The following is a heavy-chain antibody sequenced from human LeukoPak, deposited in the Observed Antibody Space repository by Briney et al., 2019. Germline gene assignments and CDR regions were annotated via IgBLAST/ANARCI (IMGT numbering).Heavy chain of an antibody. V-gene: IGHV4-59*01. CDR1: GGSISNYY. J-gene: IGHJ3*02. Sequence: SETLSLTCTVSGGSISNYYWAWIRQPPGKGLEWIGYIYDTGSTKYDPSLKSRLTISLHTSRNQFSLNLSSLTAADTAIYYCARVRNYPDAFDIWGQGRMVTVSS. CDR2: IYDTGST. CDR3: ARVRNYPDAFDI. D-gene: IGHD5-24*01.